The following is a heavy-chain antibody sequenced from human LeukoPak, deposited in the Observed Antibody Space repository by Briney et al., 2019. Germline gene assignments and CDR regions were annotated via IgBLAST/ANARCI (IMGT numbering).Heavy chain of an antibody. D-gene: IGHD2-15*01. CDR3: ARYCSGGSCFDY. CDR2: MNQDGGEK. V-gene: IGHV3-7*03. J-gene: IGHJ4*02. CDR1: GFTFSTYW. Sequence: GGSLRLSCATSGFTFSTYWMSWVRQAPGKGLDWVANMNQDGGEKYYVDSVKGRFTISRDNAKNSLYLQMNSLRAEDTAVYYCARYCSGGSCFDYWGQGTLVTVSS.